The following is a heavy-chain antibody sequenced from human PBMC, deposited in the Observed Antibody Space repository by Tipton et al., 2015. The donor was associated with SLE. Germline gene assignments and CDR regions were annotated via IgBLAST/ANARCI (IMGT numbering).Heavy chain of an antibody. Sequence: SPSFQGHVTISADKSISTAYLQWSSLKASDTAMYYCATGSREDWFDPWGQGTLVTVSS. D-gene: IGHD1-26*01. CDR3: ATGSREDWFDP. V-gene: IGHV5-10-1*01. J-gene: IGHJ5*02.